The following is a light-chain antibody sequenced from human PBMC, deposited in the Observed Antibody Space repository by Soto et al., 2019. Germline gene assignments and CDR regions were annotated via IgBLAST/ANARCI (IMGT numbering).Light chain of an antibody. CDR3: SSYTTSFTQV. V-gene: IGLV2-14*01. CDR2: EVS. CDR1: TSDIGRYSC. J-gene: IGLJ1*01. Sequence: LTQPTYVSGSPGQSNTNSCTGTTSDIGRYSCVSWSQQPPGKVRKLLISEVSNRPSGVSNRFSGSKSGNTASLTISGLQSEDEAAYYCSSYTTSFTQVFGTGTKVTVL.